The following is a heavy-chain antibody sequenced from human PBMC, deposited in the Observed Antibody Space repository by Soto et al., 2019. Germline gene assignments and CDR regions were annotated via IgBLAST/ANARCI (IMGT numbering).Heavy chain of an antibody. J-gene: IGHJ3*02. CDR1: GFTFSSYA. D-gene: IGHD5-12*01. Sequence: GGSLILSCAASGFTFSSYAMSWVRQAPGKGLEWVSGINWNGGSTGYADSVKGRFTISRDNAKNSLYLQMNSLRAEDTALYYCARVPPGGYSGYDSAFDIWGQGTMVTVSS. CDR3: ARVPPGGYSGYDSAFDI. CDR2: INWNGGST. V-gene: IGHV3-20*04.